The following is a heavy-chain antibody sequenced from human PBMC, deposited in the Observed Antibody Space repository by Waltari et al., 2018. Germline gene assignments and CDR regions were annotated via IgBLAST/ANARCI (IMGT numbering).Heavy chain of an antibody. D-gene: IGHD2-15*01. V-gene: IGHV4-4*02. Sequence: QVQLQESGPGLVKPSGTLSLTCTVSGDSLRNIFFWSWVRQSPGKGLEWIGQVHQSGRSNYNPSLESRVTVSMDTSKNQFSLKMTSVTAADTSIYYCASDRGRGLYLDSWGQGTLVTVSP. CDR3: ASDRGRGLYLDS. CDR1: GDSLRNIFF. CDR2: VHQSGRS. J-gene: IGHJ4*02.